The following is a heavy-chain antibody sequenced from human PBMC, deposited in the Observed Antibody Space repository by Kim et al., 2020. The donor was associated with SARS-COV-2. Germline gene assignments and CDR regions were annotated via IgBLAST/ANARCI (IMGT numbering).Heavy chain of an antibody. Sequence: ADSVKGRFTISRDNSKNTLYLQMNSLRAEDTAVYYCAKDPDDILTGQSGYWGQGTLVTVSS. J-gene: IGHJ4*02. D-gene: IGHD3-9*01. CDR3: AKDPDDILTGQSGY. V-gene: IGHV3-23*01.